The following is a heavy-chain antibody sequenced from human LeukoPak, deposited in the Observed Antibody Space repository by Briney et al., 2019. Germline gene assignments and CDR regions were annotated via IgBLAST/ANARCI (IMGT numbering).Heavy chain of an antibody. CDR2: INPNSGGT. V-gene: IGHV1-2*02. Sequence: PEASVKVSCKASGYTFTSYGISWVRQAPGQGLEWMGWINPNSGGTNYAQKFQGRVTMTRDTSISTAYMELSRLRSDDTAVYYCARDGTSTYYYGSGSHNWFDPWGQGTLVTVSS. J-gene: IGHJ5*02. CDR1: GYTFTSYG. CDR3: ARDGTSTYYYGSGSHNWFDP. D-gene: IGHD3-10*01.